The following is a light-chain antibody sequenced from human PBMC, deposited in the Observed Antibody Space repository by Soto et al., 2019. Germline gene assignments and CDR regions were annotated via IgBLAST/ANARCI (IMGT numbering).Light chain of an antibody. J-gene: IGKJ1*01. CDR2: DTS. CDR1: QGVSSSY. Sequence: EIVLTQSPGTLSLSPGERATLSFRARQGVSSSYLAWYQQTPGQAPRLLVYDTSYRATGVPDRFSGSGSGTDFTLTISRLEPEDSAVYYCQQYDSSPWTFGQGTKVDI. CDR3: QQYDSSPWT. V-gene: IGKV3-20*01.